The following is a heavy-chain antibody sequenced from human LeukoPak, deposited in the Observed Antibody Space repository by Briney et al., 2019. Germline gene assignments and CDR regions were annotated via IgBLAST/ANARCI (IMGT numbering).Heavy chain of an antibody. V-gene: IGHV4-34*01. J-gene: IGHJ5*02. Sequence: SETLSLTCAVYGGSFSGYYWSWIRQPPGRGLEWIGEINHSGSTNYNPSLKSRVTISVDTSKNQFSLKLSSVTAADTAVYYCARASPLGLNWFDPWGQGTLVTVSS. CDR1: GGSFSGYY. CDR2: INHSGST. CDR3: ARASPLGLNWFDP. D-gene: IGHD3/OR15-3a*01.